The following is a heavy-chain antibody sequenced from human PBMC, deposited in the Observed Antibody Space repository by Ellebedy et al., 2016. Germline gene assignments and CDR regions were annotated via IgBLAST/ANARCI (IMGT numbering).Heavy chain of an antibody. CDR3: AVDGTDV. D-gene: IGHD1-26*01. J-gene: IGHJ6*04. V-gene: IGHV3-23*01. CDR1: GFIVNTYA. Sequence: GGSLRLXXAASGFIVNTYAMNWVRQAPGKGLEWVSTVSGTDDSTTYADSVKGRFTISRDTSSNTLFLQVNSLRAEDTAVYHCAVDGTDVWGEGTSVTVSS. CDR2: VSGTDDST.